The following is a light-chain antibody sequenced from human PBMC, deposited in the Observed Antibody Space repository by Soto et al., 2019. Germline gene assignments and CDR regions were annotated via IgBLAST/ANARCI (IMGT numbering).Light chain of an antibody. J-gene: IGLJ3*02. Sequence: QSVVTQPPSASGTPGQRVTISCSGRSSNIGSNAVNWYQQFPGMAPKVLIYNNNERPSGVPDRFSGSKSGTSASLAISGLQSEDEAGYYCATWDDGLNGWVFGGGTKLTVL. V-gene: IGLV1-44*01. CDR3: ATWDDGLNGWV. CDR2: NNN. CDR1: SSNIGSNA.